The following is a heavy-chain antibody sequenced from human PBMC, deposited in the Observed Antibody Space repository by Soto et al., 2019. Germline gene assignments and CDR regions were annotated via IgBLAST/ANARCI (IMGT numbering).Heavy chain of an antibody. CDR3: ARGAAVAGGNNWFDP. J-gene: IGHJ5*02. CDR1: GYTFTSYY. Sequence: QVQLVQSGAEVKKPGASVKVSCKASGYTFTSYYIHWVRQAPGQGLEWMGIITPSGGSTIYAQKFQGRVTMTRDKSMSTVYMELSSLRSEDTAVYHCARGAAVAGGNNWFDPWGQGTLVTVSS. V-gene: IGHV1-46*01. CDR2: ITPSGGST. D-gene: IGHD6-19*01.